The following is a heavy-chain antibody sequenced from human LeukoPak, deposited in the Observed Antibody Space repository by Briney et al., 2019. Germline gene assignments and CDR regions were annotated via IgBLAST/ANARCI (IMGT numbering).Heavy chain of an antibody. CDR3: ARGRSYFDY. V-gene: IGHV1-8*01. Sequence: NXXXQATGQGLEWMGRMNPNSGNTGYAQKFQGRVTMTRNTSISTAYMELSSLRSEDTAVYYCARGRSYFDYWGQGTLVTVSS. CDR2: MNPNSGNT. D-gene: IGHD1-14*01. J-gene: IGHJ4*02.